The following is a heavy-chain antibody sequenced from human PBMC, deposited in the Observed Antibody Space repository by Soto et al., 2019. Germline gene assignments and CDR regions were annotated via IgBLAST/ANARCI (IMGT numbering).Heavy chain of an antibody. J-gene: IGHJ6*02. V-gene: IGHV6-1*01. CDR2: TYYRSKWYN. Sequence: SRTLSLTCAISGDSVSSNSAAWNWIRQSPSRGLEWLGRTYYRSKWYNDYAVSVKSRITINPDTSKNQFSLQLNSVTPEDTAVYYCAREYHSSGWYHYSYGMDVWGQGTKVTVSS. CDR3: AREYHSSGWYHYSYGMDV. D-gene: IGHD6-19*01. CDR1: GDSVSSNSAA.